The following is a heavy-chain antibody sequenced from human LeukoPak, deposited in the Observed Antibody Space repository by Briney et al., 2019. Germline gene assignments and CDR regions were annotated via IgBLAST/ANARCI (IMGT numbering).Heavy chain of an antibody. CDR2: ISGSSTYI. Sequence: NPGGSLRLSCATSGFTFSSYSMNWVRQAPGKGLEWVSSISGSSTYIYYADSVKGRFTISGDNAKNSLYLQMNSLRAEDTAVYYCARGRDGYNWISQGNNWFDPWGQGTLVTVSS. J-gene: IGHJ5*02. D-gene: IGHD5-24*01. CDR1: GFTFSSYS. CDR3: ARGRDGYNWISQGNNWFDP. V-gene: IGHV3-21*01.